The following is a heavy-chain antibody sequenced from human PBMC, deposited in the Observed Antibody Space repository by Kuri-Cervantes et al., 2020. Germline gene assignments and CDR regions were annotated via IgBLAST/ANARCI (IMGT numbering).Heavy chain of an antibody. D-gene: IGHD2-15*01. J-gene: IGHJ4*02. CDR1: GYTFTSYG. Sequence: ASVKVSCKASGYTFTSYGISWVRQAPGQGLEWMGWISAYNGNTNYAQKLQGRVTMTTDTSTSTAYMELSSLRSEDTAVYYCARGGSPYCSGGSCYMFDYWGQGTLVTVSS. CDR3: ARGGSPYCSGGSCYMFDY. V-gene: IGHV1-18*01. CDR2: ISAYNGNT.